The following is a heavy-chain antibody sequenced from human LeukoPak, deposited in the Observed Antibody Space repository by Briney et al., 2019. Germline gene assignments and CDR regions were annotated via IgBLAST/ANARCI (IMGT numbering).Heavy chain of an antibody. J-gene: IGHJ6*03. CDR1: GGSISSHY. V-gene: IGHV4-59*11. CDR2: IYYSGST. D-gene: IGHD3-16*01. CDR3: ARESDATGYMDV. Sequence: PSETLSLTCTVSGGSISSHYWSWIRQPPGKGLEWIGYIYYSGSTNYNPSLKSRVTISVDTSKNQFSLKLSSVTAADTAVYYCARESDATGYMDVWGKGTTVTVSS.